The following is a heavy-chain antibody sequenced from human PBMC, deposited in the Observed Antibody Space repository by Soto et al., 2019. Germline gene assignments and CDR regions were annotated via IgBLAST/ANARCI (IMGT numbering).Heavy chain of an antibody. Sequence: XGSLRLSCAASGFTFSSYSMNWVRQAPGKGLDWVSSISSSSSYIYYADSVKGRFTISRDNAKNSLYLQMNSLRAEDTAVYYCASVGGGYCSSTSCFAYGMDDWGQGTTVTVSS. D-gene: IGHD2-2*01. CDR1: GFTFSSYS. J-gene: IGHJ6*02. CDR2: ISSSSSYI. CDR3: ASVGGGYCSSTSCFAYGMDD. V-gene: IGHV3-21*01.